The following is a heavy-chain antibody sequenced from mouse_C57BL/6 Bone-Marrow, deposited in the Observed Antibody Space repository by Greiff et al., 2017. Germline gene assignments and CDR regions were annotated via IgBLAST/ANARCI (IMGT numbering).Heavy chain of an antibody. CDR1: GFNIKNTY. CDR2: LDPANGNT. Sequence: VQLQQSVAELVRPGASVTLSCTASGFNIKNTYLPWVKQRPEQGLEWIGRLDPANGNTKYAPKFQGKATITADTSSNTAYLQRSSLTSEDTAIYYCARWGMVTTPAYWGQGTLVTVSA. J-gene: IGHJ3*01. V-gene: IGHV14-3*01. CDR3: ARWGMVTTPAY. D-gene: IGHD2-3*01.